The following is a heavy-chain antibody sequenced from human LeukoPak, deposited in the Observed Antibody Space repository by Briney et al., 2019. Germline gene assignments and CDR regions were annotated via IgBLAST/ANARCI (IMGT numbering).Heavy chain of an antibody. D-gene: IGHD3-22*01. CDR2: LRYDGTTK. J-gene: IGHJ3*01. CDR3: AKDLSRGNYPIAFDV. V-gene: IGHV3-30*02. Sequence: PGGSLRLSCEASGLSFSSYGMHWVRQAPGKGLEWVAFLRYDGTTKFYGDSVKGRFAISRDTSKNTLYLQINSLRTDDTAVYYCAKDLSRGNYPIAFDVWGQGTVVTVSS. CDR1: GLSFSSYG.